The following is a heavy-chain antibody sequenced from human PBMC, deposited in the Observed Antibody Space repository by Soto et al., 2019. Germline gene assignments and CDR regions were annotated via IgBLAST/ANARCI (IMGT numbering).Heavy chain of an antibody. Sequence: QVQLVQSGAEVKKPGASVKVSCKASGYTFTGYYMHWVRQAPGQGLEWMGWINPNSGGTNYAQKFQGWVTMTRDTSISTAYMELSRLRSDDTAVYYCAMRYYYDSSGYAPVGFWFYGMDVWGQGTTVTVSS. CDR3: AMRYYYDSSGYAPVGFWFYGMDV. CDR2: INPNSGGT. D-gene: IGHD3-22*01. V-gene: IGHV1-2*04. J-gene: IGHJ6*02. CDR1: GYTFTGYY.